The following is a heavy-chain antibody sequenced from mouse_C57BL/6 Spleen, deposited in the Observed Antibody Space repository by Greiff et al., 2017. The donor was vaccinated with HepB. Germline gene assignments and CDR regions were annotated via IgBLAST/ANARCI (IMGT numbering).Heavy chain of an antibody. Sequence: QVQLQQPGAELVKPGASVKMSCKASGYTFTSYWITWVKQRPGQGLEWIGDIYPGSGSTNYNEKFKSKATLTVDTSSSTAYMQLSSLTSEDSAVYYCARPYYSKGLDLYFDVWGTGTTVTVSS. D-gene: IGHD2-5*01. J-gene: IGHJ1*03. CDR1: GYTFTSYW. V-gene: IGHV1-55*01. CDR3: ARPYYSKGLDLYFDV. CDR2: IYPGSGST.